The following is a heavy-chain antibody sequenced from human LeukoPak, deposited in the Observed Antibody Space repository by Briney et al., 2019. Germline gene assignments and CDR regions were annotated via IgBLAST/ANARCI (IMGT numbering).Heavy chain of an antibody. V-gene: IGHV1-69*05. D-gene: IGHD2-15*01. Sequence: SVKVSCKASGGTFSSYAISWVRQAPGQGLEWMRGIIPIFGTANYAQKFQGRVTITTDESTTTAYMELSSLRSEDTAVYYCARVNPSNYCSVGSCYSIGWFDPWGQGTLVTVSS. CDR2: IIPIFGTA. CDR3: ARVNPSNYCSVGSCYSIGWFDP. J-gene: IGHJ5*02. CDR1: GGTFSSYA.